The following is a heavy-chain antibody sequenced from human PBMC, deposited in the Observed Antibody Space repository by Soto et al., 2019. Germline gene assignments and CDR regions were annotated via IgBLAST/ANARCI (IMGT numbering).Heavy chain of an antibody. CDR3: VKVAPPYYFDY. V-gene: IGHV3-64D*08. Sequence: PGGSMRLSCSASGFTFSSYAMHWVRQAPGKGLEYVSAISSNGGSTYYADSVKGRFTTSRDNSKNTLYLQMSSLRAEDTAVYYCVKVAPPYYFDYWGQGTLVTVSS. CDR1: GFTFSSYA. J-gene: IGHJ4*02. CDR2: ISSNGGST.